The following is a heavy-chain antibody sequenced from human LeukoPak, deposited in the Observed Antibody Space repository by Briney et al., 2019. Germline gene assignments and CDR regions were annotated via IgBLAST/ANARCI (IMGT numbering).Heavy chain of an antibody. D-gene: IGHD6-19*01. V-gene: IGHV3-30*02. CDR3: AGQPGKGWYNDY. J-gene: IGHJ4*02. CDR2: IRYDGSNK. CDR1: GFTFSSYG. Sequence: GGSLRLSCAASGFTFSSYGMHWVRQAPGKGLEWVAFIRYDGSNKYYADSVKGRFTISRDNSKNTLYLQMNSLRAEDTAVYYCAGQPGKGWYNDYWGQGTLVTVSS.